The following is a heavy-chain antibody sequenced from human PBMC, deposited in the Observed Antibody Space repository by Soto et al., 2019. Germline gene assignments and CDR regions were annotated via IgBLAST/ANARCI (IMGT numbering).Heavy chain of an antibody. J-gene: IGHJ4*02. D-gene: IGHD3-22*01. CDR3: ARFFDSSSYYYLFDY. Sequence: SETLSLTCTVSCGSISSYYWSWIRQPPGKGLEWIGYIHYSGGTNYNLSLRSRVTISADTSKNQFSLKLSSVTAADTAVYYCARFFDSSSYYYLFDYWGQGTPVTVSS. V-gene: IGHV4-59*01. CDR2: IHYSGGT. CDR1: CGSISSYY.